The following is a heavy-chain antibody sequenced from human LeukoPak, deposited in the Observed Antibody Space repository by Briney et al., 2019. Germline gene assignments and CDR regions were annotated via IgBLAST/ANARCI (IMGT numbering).Heavy chain of an antibody. D-gene: IGHD6-19*01. CDR3: ARVRDSSGWYGFDP. J-gene: IGHJ5*02. Sequence: GGSLRLSCAASGFTFSSYWMHWVRQAPGKGLVWVSRINSDGSSTSYADSVKGRFTISRDNAKNTLYLQMNSLRAKDTAVYYCARVRDSSGWYGFDPWGQGTLVTVSS. V-gene: IGHV3-74*01. CDR1: GFTFSSYW. CDR2: INSDGSST.